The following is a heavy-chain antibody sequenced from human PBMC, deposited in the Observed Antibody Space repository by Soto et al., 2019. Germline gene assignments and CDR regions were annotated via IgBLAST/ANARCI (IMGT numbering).Heavy chain of an antibody. CDR2: IKSKTDGGTT. CDR1: GFTFSNAW. D-gene: IGHD2-8*01. V-gene: IGHV3-15*01. Sequence: EVQLVESGGGLVKPGGSLRLSCAASGFTFSNAWMSWVRQAPGKGLEWVGRIKSKTDGGTTDYAAPVKGRFTISRDDSKNTLCLQMNSLKTEDTAVYYRTTEGVLPIDFDYWGQGTLVTVSS. CDR3: TTEGVLPIDFDY. J-gene: IGHJ4*02.